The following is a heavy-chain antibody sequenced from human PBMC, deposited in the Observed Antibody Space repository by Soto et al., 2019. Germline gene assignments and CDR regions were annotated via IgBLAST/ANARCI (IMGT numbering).Heavy chain of an antibody. J-gene: IGHJ4*02. CDR3: ARGALRAYYLDY. D-gene: IGHD3-10*01. CDR2: IAYDGSNA. V-gene: IGHV3-30-3*01. Sequence: QVQLVESGGGVVQPGGSLRLSCAASGFTFRNYAMHWVRQAPGKGLECLAVIAYDGSNAFYRDSVKGRFTVSRDNAKNTLYLQINSLRAEDTAVYYCARGALRAYYLDYWGQGALVTVSS. CDR1: GFTFRNYA.